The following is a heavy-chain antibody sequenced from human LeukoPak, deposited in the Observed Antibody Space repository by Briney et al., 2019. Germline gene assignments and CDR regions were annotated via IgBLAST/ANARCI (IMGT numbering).Heavy chain of an antibody. J-gene: IGHJ4*02. V-gene: IGHV3-20*04. D-gene: IGHD2-2*01. CDR1: GFAFDNHG. CDR3: ARAPITSPFYFDY. CDR2: INWNGGST. Sequence: GRSLRLSCTASGFAFDNHGMSWVRQLPGKGLELVSGINWNGGSTGYADPLRGRFTISRDNAKNSLYLQMDSLRAEDTALYYCARAPITSPFYFDYWGQGNLVTVSS.